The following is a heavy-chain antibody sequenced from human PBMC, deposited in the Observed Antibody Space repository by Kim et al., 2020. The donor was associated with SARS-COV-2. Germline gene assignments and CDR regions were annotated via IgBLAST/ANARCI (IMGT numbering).Heavy chain of an antibody. CDR1: GGSISSSNW. CDR3: ARAFAGYSYGYDY. D-gene: IGHD5-18*01. J-gene: IGHJ4*02. V-gene: IGHV4-4*02. Sequence: SETLSLTCAVSGGSISSSNWWSWVRQPPGKGLEWIGEIYHSGSTNYNPSLKSRVTISVDKSKNQFSLKLSSVTAADTAVYYCARAFAGYSYGYDYWGQGTLVTVSS. CDR2: IYHSGST.